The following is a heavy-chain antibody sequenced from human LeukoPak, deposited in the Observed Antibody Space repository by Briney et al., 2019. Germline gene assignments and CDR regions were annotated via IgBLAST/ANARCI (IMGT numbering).Heavy chain of an antibody. CDR2: IYPGDSET. D-gene: IGHD4-23*01. Sequence: GESLKISCRGSGYSFTTYWIAWVRQMPGRGLEWLGIIYPGDSETIYSPSFQGQVTISADKSISTAYLQWSSLKASDTAMYYCARLVYGGNESPIDYWGQGTLVTVSS. J-gene: IGHJ4*02. CDR3: ARLVYGGNESPIDY. V-gene: IGHV5-51*01. CDR1: GYSFTTYW.